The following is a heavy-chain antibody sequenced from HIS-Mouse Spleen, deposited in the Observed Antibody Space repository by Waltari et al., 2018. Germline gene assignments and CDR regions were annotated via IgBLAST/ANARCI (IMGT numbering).Heavy chain of an antibody. Sequence: EVQLVESGGGLVQPGGSLRLSCAASGFTVSSNYMSWVRQAPGKGREWVSVIYSGGSTYYAESVKGRFTISRDNSKNTLYLQMNSLRAEDTAVYYCARGIAVAGRGAFDIWGQGTMVTVSS. J-gene: IGHJ3*02. CDR1: GFTVSSNY. D-gene: IGHD6-19*01. V-gene: IGHV3-66*01. CDR3: ARGIAVAGRGAFDI. CDR2: IYSGGST.